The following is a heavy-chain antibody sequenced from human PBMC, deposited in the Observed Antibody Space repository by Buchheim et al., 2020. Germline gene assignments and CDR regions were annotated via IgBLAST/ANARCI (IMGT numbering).Heavy chain of an antibody. CDR2: INPNSGGT. Sequence: QVQLVQSGAEVKKPGASVKVSCKASGYTFTGYYMHWVRQAPGQGLEWMGWINPNSGGTNYAQKFQGRVTMTRDTSISTAYMELSRLRSDDTAVYYCAKGGYCSGGSCYSFLAPEKIYYYYGMDVWGQGTT. CDR1: GYTFTGYY. V-gene: IGHV1-2*02. J-gene: IGHJ6*02. CDR3: AKGGYCSGGSCYSFLAPEKIYYYYGMDV. D-gene: IGHD2-15*01.